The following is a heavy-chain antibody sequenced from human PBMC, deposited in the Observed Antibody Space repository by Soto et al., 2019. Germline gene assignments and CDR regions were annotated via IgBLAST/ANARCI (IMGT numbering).Heavy chain of an antibody. CDR3: ARDNWGSLV. V-gene: IGHV3-30*03. J-gene: IGHJ4*02. Sequence: LRLSCAASGFTFSSYGMHWVRQAPGKGLEWVADISYDGSNKYHADSVKGRFTISRDNSKNTLYLQMNSLRDEDTAVYYCARDNWGSLVWGQRALVTVSS. D-gene: IGHD7-27*01. CDR2: ISYDGSNK. CDR1: GFTFSSYG.